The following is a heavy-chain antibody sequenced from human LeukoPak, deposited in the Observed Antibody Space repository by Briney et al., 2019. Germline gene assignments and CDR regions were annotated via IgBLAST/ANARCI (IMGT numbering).Heavy chain of an antibody. CDR3: ARKSCGGDCYAGPTLNWFDP. D-gene: IGHD2-21*02. J-gene: IGHJ5*02. CDR1: GGSISSSSYY. CDR2: IYYSGST. Sequence: SETLSLTCTVSGGSISSSSYYWGWIRQPPGKGLEWIGSIYYSGSTYYNPSLKSRVTISVDTSKNQFSLKLSSVTAADTAVYYCARKSCGGDCYAGPTLNWFDPWGQGTLVTVSS. V-gene: IGHV4-39*07.